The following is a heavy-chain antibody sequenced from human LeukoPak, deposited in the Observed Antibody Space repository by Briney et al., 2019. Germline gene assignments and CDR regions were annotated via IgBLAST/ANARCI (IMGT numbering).Heavy chain of an antibody. Sequence: PSETLSLTCTVSGGSISSYYWSWIRQPPGKGLEWIGYTYYSGSTNYNPSLKSRVTISVDTSKNQFSLKLSSVTAADTAVYYCARDSDIVVVPAASSHAFDIWGQGAMVTVSS. CDR3: ARDSDIVVVPAASSHAFDI. CDR2: TYYSGST. J-gene: IGHJ3*02. CDR1: GGSISSYY. D-gene: IGHD2-2*01. V-gene: IGHV4-59*01.